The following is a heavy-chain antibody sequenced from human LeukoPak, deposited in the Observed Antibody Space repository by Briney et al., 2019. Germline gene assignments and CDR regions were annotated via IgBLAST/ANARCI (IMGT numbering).Heavy chain of an antibody. CDR2: ISYDGRNR. V-gene: IGHV3-30*18. CDR3: AKGGVATVDYFDY. D-gene: IGHD5-12*01. J-gene: IGHJ4*02. CDR1: GFTFGGYG. Sequence: PGGSLRLSCAASGFTFGGYGMHWVRQAPGKGLQWVAVISYDGRNRYYADSVKGRFTISRDDSKNTVYLQMNSLRAEDTALYDCAKGGVATVDYFDYWGQGTLVTVSS.